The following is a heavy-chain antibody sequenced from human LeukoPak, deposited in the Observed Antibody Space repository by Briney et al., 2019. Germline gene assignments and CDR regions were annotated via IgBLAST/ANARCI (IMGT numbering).Heavy chain of an antibody. Sequence: KTSDTLSLTCTVSGGSISSTSYYWGWIRQPPGKGLEWNGSVYYTGSTYYNPSLKSRITISVDTSKNQFSLKLSSVTAADTAVYSWARVAYGDFDYWGQGTLVTVSS. D-gene: IGHD4-17*01. CDR2: VYYTGST. V-gene: IGHV4-39*01. CDR3: ARVAYGDFDY. J-gene: IGHJ4*02. CDR1: GGSISSTSYY.